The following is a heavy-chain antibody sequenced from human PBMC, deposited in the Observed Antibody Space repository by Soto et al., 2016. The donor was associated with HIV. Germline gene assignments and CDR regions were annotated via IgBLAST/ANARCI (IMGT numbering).Heavy chain of an antibody. CDR2: ISSSSSYI. V-gene: IGHV3-21*04. D-gene: IGHD1-1*01. Sequence: EVQLVESGGGLVKPGGSLRLSCAASGFTFSSYSMNWVRQAPGKGLEWVSSISSSSSYIYYADSVKGRFTISRDNSKNTLYLQMHSVRAEDTAIYYCAKGLSAVLIRYFDYWGQGTLVTVSS. CDR1: GFTFSSYS. CDR3: AKGLSAVLIRYFDY. J-gene: IGHJ4*02.